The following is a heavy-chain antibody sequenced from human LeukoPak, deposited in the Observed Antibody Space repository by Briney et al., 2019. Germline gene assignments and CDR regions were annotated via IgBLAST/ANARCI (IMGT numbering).Heavy chain of an antibody. CDR1: GFTFSSYA. J-gene: IGHJ4*02. Sequence: GGSLRLSCAASGFTFSSYAMSWVRQAPGKGLEWVSSTSSSSSYIYYADSVKGRFTISRDNAKNSLYLQMNSLRAEDTAVYYCARTSSGYYFDYWGQGTLVTVSS. CDR3: ARTSSGYYFDY. CDR2: TSSSSSYI. V-gene: IGHV3-21*01. D-gene: IGHD3-22*01.